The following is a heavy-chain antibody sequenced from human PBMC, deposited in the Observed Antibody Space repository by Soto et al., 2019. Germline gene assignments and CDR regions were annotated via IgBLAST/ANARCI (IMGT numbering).Heavy chain of an antibody. CDR1: GFTFSTYG. Sequence: HPGGSLRLSCAASGFTFSTYGMSWVRQAPGKGLEWVSAIGGSGATTYYTDSVKGRFNISRDNSRNTVYLQMNSLRAEDTAAYYCAKLESSSQYWGQGTLVTVSS. J-gene: IGHJ4*02. CDR2: IGGSGATT. V-gene: IGHV3-23*01. D-gene: IGHD3-3*01. CDR3: AKLESSSQY.